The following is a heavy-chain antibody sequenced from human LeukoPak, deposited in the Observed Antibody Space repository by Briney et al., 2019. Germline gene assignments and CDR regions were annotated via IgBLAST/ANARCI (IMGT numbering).Heavy chain of an antibody. CDR1: GFTFSSYA. Sequence: GGSLRLSCAASGFTFSSYAMHWVRQAPGKGLEWVSSITSSSSYIYYADSVKGRFTISRDNARNSVYLQMNSLRAEDTAVYYCAREGDGYNSPIDYWGQGTPVTVSS. CDR2: ITSSSSYI. J-gene: IGHJ4*02. D-gene: IGHD5-24*01. CDR3: AREGDGYNSPIDY. V-gene: IGHV3-21*01.